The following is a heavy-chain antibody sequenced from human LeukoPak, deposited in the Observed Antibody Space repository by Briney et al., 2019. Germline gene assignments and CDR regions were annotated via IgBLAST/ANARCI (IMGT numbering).Heavy chain of an antibody. J-gene: IGHJ4*02. CDR3: ARETEDDGDSIED. V-gene: IGHV3-30*02. Sequence: PGGSLRLSCAASGFTFSSYGMHWVRQAPGKGLEWVAFIRYDGSNKYYADSVKGRFTISRDNSKNTLYLQMNSLRAEDTAVYYCARETEDDGDSIEDWGQGTLVTVSS. D-gene: IGHD4-17*01. CDR2: IRYDGSNK. CDR1: GFTFSSYG.